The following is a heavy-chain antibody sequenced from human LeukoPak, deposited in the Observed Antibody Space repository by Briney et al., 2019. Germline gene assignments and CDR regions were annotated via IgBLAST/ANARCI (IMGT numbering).Heavy chain of an antibody. D-gene: IGHD3-22*01. CDR2: IGTSSTTI. CDR3: AKARDDSSGYCDY. Sequence: PGGSLRLSCAASGFTFSSYTMNWVRQPPGKGLEWVSNIGTSSTTIYYADSVKGRFTISRDNSKNTLYLQMNSLRAEDTAVYYCAKARDDSSGYCDYWGQGTLVTVSS. V-gene: IGHV3-48*01. J-gene: IGHJ4*02. CDR1: GFTFSSYT.